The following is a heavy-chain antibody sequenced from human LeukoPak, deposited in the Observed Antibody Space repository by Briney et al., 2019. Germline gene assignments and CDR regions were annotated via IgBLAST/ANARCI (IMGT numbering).Heavy chain of an antibody. CDR2: IYYTGST. CDR1: GGSPSPFY. Sequence: PSDTLSLICTVSGGSPSPFYWRWVRQPPGKGLEWVGYIYYTGSTKSNSSLKSRVTISVDTSKNQFSLELNSVTAADTAVYYCARGPYYLDSSTYSFDYWGQGTLVTVSS. J-gene: IGHJ4*02. D-gene: IGHD6-19*01. V-gene: IGHV4-59*07. CDR3: ARGPYYLDSSTYSFDY.